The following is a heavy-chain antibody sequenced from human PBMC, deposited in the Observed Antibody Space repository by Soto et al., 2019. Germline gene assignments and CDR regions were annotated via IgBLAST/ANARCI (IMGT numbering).Heavy chain of an antibody. CDR3: ARSGGIDR. CDR1: GFIFNNYW. J-gene: IGHJ5*02. CDR2: IQRDGSSI. V-gene: IGHV3-74*01. Sequence: EVQMVESGGGLVQPGGSLRLSCATSGFIFNNYWMHWVRQVPGQGLMWVSRIQRDGSSIDYADSVQGRFTISRDNAKNTLHLQTHRASVGEMAVYYCARSGGIDRWDPGSPLTVS. D-gene: IGHD3-3*01.